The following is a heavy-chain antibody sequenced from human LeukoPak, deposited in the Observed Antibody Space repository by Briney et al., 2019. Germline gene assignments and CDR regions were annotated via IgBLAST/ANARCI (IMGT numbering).Heavy chain of an antibody. V-gene: IGHV4-39*01. CDR1: GGSISSSSYY. CDR2: IYYSGST. J-gene: IGHJ5*02. CDR3: ARPKGRGYCSGGSCYSGCFDP. D-gene: IGHD2-15*01. Sequence: SETLSLTCTVSGGSISSSSYYWGWIRQPPGKGLEWIGSIYYSGSTYYNPSLKSRVTISVDTSKNQFSLKLSSVTAADTAVYYCARPKGRGYCSGGSCYSGCFDPWGQGTLVTVSS.